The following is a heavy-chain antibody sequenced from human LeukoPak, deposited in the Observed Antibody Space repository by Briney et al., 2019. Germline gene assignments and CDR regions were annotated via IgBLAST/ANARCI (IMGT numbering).Heavy chain of an antibody. V-gene: IGHV4-31*03. J-gene: IGHJ1*01. D-gene: IGHD1-7*01. Sequence: SETLSLTCTVSGDSMSSGGYYWSWIRQHPGKGLEWIAYIYYSGSTYYNPSPKSRVTISMDMSKNHFSLRLSSVTAADTAVYYCARCSGKTTSYQYWGQGTLVTVSS. CDR3: ARCSGKTTSYQY. CDR2: IYYSGST. CDR1: GDSMSSGGYY.